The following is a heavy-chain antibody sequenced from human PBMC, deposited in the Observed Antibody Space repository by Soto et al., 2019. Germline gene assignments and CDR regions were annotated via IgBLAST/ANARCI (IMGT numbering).Heavy chain of an antibody. V-gene: IGHV4-59*01. CDR2: IYYSGST. Sequence: SETLSLTCTVSCGSISSYYWSWIRQPPGKGLEWIGYIYYSGSTNYNPSLKSRVTISVDTSKNQFSLKLSSVTAADTAVYYCARDPGSSGYYFSFDYWGQGTLVTVSS. J-gene: IGHJ4*02. D-gene: IGHD3-22*01. CDR1: CGSISSYY. CDR3: ARDPGSSGYYFSFDY.